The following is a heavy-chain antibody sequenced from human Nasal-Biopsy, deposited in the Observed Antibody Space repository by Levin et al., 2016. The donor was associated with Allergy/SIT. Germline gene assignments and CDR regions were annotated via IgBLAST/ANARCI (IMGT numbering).Heavy chain of an antibody. D-gene: IGHD4-23*01. CDR2: ISGSGGGT. V-gene: IGHV3-23*01. Sequence: GESLKISCAASGFTFSSYAMSWVRQAPGKGLEWVSGISGSGGGTYYADSVKGRFTISRDNSKNTLYLQMNTLRAEDTAVYYCAKDRVNSIPFDYWGQGTLVTVSS. CDR3: AKDRVNSIPFDY. CDR1: GFTFSSYA. J-gene: IGHJ4*02.